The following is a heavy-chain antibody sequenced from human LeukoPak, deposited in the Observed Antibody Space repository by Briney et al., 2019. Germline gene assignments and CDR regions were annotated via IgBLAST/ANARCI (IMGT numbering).Heavy chain of an antibody. CDR3: ARDSFSDA. Sequence: GGSLRLSCAASGFTLSSYSMNWVRQAPGKGLEWVSSISSRSSYIYYADSVKGRFTISRDNAKHSLYLQMNSLRAEDTAVYYCARDSFSDAWGQGTLVTVSS. J-gene: IGHJ5*02. CDR2: ISSRSSYI. CDR1: GFTLSSYS. V-gene: IGHV3-21*01. D-gene: IGHD2/OR15-2a*01.